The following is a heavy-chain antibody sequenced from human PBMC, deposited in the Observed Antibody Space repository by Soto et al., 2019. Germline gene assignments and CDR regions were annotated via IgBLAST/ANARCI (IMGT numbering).Heavy chain of an antibody. CDR2: ISGSDGST. V-gene: IGHV3-23*01. J-gene: IGHJ4*02. CDR1: GFAFSSYA. CDR3: AKGRPVVATNEYFDY. Sequence: EVQLLESGGGLVQPGGSLRLSCAASGFAFSSYAMSWVRQAPGKGLEWVSGISGSDGSTYYADSVKGRFTISRDNSKNTLFLQMNILRAEDTAVYYCAKGRPVVATNEYFDYWGQGTLVTVSS. D-gene: IGHD2-15*01.